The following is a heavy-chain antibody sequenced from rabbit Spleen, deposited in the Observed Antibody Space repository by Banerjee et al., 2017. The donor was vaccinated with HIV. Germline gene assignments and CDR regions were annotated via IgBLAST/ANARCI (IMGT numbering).Heavy chain of an antibody. Sequence: QEQLVESGGGLVQPEGSLTLTCKASGFSFSSSSYMCWVRQAPGKGLEWIACIDAGSSGFTYFASWAKGRFTCSKTSSTTATLQMTRLTVADTATYFCARDTSSSFSSYGMDLWGQGTLVTVS. J-gene: IGHJ6*01. CDR1: GFSFSSSSY. CDR3: ARDTSSSFSSYGMDL. V-gene: IGHV1S45*01. D-gene: IGHD1-1*01. CDR2: IDAGSSGFT.